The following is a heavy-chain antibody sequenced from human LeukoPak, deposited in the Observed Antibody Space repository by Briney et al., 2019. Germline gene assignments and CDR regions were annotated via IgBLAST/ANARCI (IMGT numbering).Heavy chain of an antibody. V-gene: IGHV4-59*08. CDR3: ARLRRDSSSWTYYFDY. Sequence: SETLSLTCTVSGGSISSYYWSWIRQPPGKGLEWIGYIYYSGSTNYNPSLQSRVTISVDTSKTQFSLKLSSVTAADTAVYYCARLRRDSSSWTYYFDYWGQGTLVTVSS. J-gene: IGHJ4*02. CDR1: GGSISSYY. CDR2: IYYSGST. D-gene: IGHD6-13*01.